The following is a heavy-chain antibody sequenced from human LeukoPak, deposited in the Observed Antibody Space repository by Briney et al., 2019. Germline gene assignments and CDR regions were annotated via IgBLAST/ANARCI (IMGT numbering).Heavy chain of an antibody. D-gene: IGHD4-11*01. J-gene: IGHJ6*03. CDR3: ARRMTTATAGYYYYMDV. CDR1: GGSFSGYY. V-gene: IGHV4-34*01. Sequence: SETLSLTCAVYGGSFSGYYWSWIRQPPGMGLEWIGEINHSGSTNYNPSLKSRVTISVDTSKNQFSLRLSSVTAADTAVYYCARRMTTATAGYYYYMDVWGKGTTVTVSS. CDR2: INHSGST.